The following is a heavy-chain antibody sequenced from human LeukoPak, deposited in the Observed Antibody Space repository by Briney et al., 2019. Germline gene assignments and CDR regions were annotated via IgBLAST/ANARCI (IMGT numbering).Heavy chain of an antibody. J-gene: IGHJ5*02. D-gene: IGHD2-15*01. CDR3: ARGVCSGGSCYGWFDP. V-gene: IGHV1-2*02. Sequence: ASVKVSCKASGYTFTGYYMHWVRQAPGQGLEWMGWINPNSGGTNYAQEFQGRVTMTRDTSISTAYMELSRLRSDDTAVYYCARGVCSGGSCYGWFDPWGQGTLVTVSS. CDR1: GYTFTGYY. CDR2: INPNSGGT.